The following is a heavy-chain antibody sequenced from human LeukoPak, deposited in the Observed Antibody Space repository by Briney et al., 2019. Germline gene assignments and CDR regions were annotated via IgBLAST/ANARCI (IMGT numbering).Heavy chain of an antibody. CDR2: ISDSGDGT. D-gene: IGHD6-13*01. CDR3: AKDKAPGSWHTPSDF. V-gene: IGHV3-23*01. Sequence: GGSLRLSCAASGFTFRTYAMSWVRQAPGKGLEWVSGISDSGDGTYYAESVKRPFTISRHNSKNTVFLQMNSLRADDTAKYYCAKDKAPGSWHTPSDFWGQGTLVTVSS. CDR1: GFTFRTYA. J-gene: IGHJ4*02.